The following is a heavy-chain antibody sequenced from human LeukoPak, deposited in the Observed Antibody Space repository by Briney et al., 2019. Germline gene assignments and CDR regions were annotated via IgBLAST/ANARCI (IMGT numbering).Heavy chain of an antibody. CDR3: ARQTAMGRSGDF. V-gene: IGHV5-51*01. CDR1: GYSFTNYW. J-gene: IGHJ4*02. CDR2: IDPSDSDT. D-gene: IGHD5-18*01. Sequence: GESLKISCKASGYSFTNYWIGWVRQMPEKGLEWMGIIDPSDSDTRYTPSFQGQFTISADKSLTTAYLQWNSLKASDTAMYYCARQTAMGRSGDFWGQGTLVTVSS.